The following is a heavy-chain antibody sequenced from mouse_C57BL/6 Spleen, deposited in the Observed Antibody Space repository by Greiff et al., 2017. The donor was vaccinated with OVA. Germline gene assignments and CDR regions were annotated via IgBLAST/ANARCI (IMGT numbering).Heavy chain of an antibody. CDR1: GYTFTSYW. J-gene: IGHJ2*01. CDR2: IDPSDGYT. CDR3: ARGLREFSYYFDY. V-gene: IGHV1-50*01. Sequence: QVQLQQPGAELVKPGASVKLSCKASGYTFTSYWMQWVKQRPGQGLEWIGEIDPSDGYTNYNQKFKGKATLTVDTSSSTAYMQLSSLTSEDSAVYYCARGLREFSYYFDYWGQGTTLTVSS. D-gene: IGHD2-2*01.